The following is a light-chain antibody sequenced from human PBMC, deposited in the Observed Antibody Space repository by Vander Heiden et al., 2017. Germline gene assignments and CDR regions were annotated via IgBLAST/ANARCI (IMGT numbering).Light chain of an antibody. CDR1: KLGDKY. CDR3: QVWDSSTAV. CDR2: QDS. Sequence: SYALTQPPSASLSPGQTASITCSGNKLGDKYACWYQQKPGQSPVLVIYQDSKRPSGIPERFSGSNSGNTATLTISGTQAMDEADYYCQVWDSSTAVFGTGTKVTVL. J-gene: IGLJ1*01. V-gene: IGLV3-1*01.